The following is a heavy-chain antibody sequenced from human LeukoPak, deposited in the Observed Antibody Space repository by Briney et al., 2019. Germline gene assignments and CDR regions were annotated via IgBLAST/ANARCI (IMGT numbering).Heavy chain of an antibody. Sequence: GGSLRLSCAASGFTFSSYSMNWVRQAPGKGLEWVSSISSSSSYIYYADSVKGRFTISRDNAKNSLYLQMNSLRAEDTAVYYCARGSEYSSSSGRYNWFDPWGQGTLVTVSS. J-gene: IGHJ5*02. CDR3: ARGSEYSSSSGRYNWFDP. CDR1: GFTFSSYS. V-gene: IGHV3-21*01. D-gene: IGHD6-6*01. CDR2: ISSSSSYI.